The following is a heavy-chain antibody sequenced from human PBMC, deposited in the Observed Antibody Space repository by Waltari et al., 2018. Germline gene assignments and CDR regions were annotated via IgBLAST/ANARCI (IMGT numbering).Heavy chain of an antibody. CDR1: GFRFRSHG. CDR2: IWYDGSNE. D-gene: IGHD3-22*01. J-gene: IGHJ4*02. CDR3: ASFSGYYYGY. Sequence: VQLVESGGGVVQPGRSLRFPCVVSGFRFRSHGMNWVRQAPGKGLEWLAVIWYDGSNEYYADSVKGRFAISRDDSKNTLYLQMNSLRAEDTAVYYCASFSGYYYGYWGQGTLVTVSS. V-gene: IGHV3-33*03.